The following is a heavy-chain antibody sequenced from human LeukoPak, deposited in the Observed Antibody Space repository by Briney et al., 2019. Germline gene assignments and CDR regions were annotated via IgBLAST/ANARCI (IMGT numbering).Heavy chain of an antibody. CDR3: ASPAYYYGSGSYSPFDY. Sequence: QTGGSLRLSCAASGFTFSSYAMHWVRQAPGKGLEWVAVISYDGSNKYYADSVKGRFTISRDNSKNTLCLQMNSLRAEDTAVYYCASPAYYYGSGSYSPFDYWGQGTLVTVSS. J-gene: IGHJ4*02. D-gene: IGHD3-10*01. CDR1: GFTFSSYA. CDR2: ISYDGSNK. V-gene: IGHV3-30*04.